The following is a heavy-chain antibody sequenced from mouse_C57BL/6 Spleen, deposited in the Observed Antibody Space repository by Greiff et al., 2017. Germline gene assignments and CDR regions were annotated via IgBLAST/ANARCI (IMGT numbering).Heavy chain of an antibody. V-gene: IGHV5-16*01. D-gene: IGHD4-1*01. J-gene: IGHJ4*01. CDR2: INYDGSST. Sequence: EVKLMESEGGLVQPGSSMKLSCTASGFTFSDYYMAWVRQVPEKGLEWVANINYDGSSTYYLDSLKSRFIISRDNAKNILYLQMSSLKSEDTATYYCARLGGAMDYWGQGTSVTVSS. CDR3: ARLGGAMDY. CDR1: GFTFSDYY.